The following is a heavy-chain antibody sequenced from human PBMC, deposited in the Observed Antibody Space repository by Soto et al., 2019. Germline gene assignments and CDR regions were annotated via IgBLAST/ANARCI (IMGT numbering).Heavy chain of an antibody. CDR2: INQNGSER. CDR3: ATDILDF. Sequence: PGGSLRLSCTATGFMFSSYWMTWVRQAPGRGLEWVANINQNGSERSYVDSVEGRFTISRDNAKNSVFLQMDNLTVEDTAMYYCATDILDFWGRGTQVTVSS. CDR1: GFMFSSYW. D-gene: IGHD3-9*01. V-gene: IGHV3-7*05. J-gene: IGHJ4*02.